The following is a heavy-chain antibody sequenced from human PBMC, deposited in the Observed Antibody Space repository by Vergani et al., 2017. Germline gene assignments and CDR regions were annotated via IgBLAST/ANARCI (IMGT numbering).Heavy chain of an antibody. Sequence: EVQLVESGGGLVQPGGSLRLSCAASGFTFSSYWMSWVRQAPGKGLEWVANIKQDGSEKYYVDSVKGRFTISRDNAKNSLYLQMNSLRAEDTAVYYCAIDVYCSSTSCYYYFDYWGQGTLVTVSS. D-gene: IGHD2-2*01. CDR3: AIDVYCSSTSCYYYFDY. J-gene: IGHJ4*02. V-gene: IGHV3-7*01. CDR1: GFTFSSYW. CDR2: IKQDGSEK.